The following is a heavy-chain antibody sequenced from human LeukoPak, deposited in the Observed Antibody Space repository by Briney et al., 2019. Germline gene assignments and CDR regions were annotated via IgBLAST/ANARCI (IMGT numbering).Heavy chain of an antibody. D-gene: IGHD2-2*01. V-gene: IGHV4-4*07. CDR3: ARVGYCSSTSCYVRYFDL. CDR2: IYTSGGT. Sequence: SETLPLTCTVSGGSISSYYWSWIRQPAGKGLEWIGRIYTSGGTNYNPSLTSRVTMSVDTSKNQSSLKLSSVTAADTAVYYCARVGYCSSTSCYVRYFDLWGRGTLVTVSS. CDR1: GGSISSYY. J-gene: IGHJ2*01.